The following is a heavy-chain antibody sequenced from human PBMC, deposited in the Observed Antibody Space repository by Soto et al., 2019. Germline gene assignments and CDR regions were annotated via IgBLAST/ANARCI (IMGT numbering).Heavy chain of an antibody. J-gene: IGHJ5*02. CDR2: ISAYNGNT. V-gene: IGHV1-18*01. D-gene: IGHD1-26*01. Sequence: QVQLVQSGAEVRSPGASVRVSCKTSGYIFMSYGITWVRQAPGEGLEWMGWISAYNGNTKYAQNLQDRVIMTTDKSTTTAYMDLRRLRSDDTAVYYCARVLIGEWSSFDPWGQGTLVIVSS. CDR1: GYIFMSYG. CDR3: ARVLIGEWSSFDP.